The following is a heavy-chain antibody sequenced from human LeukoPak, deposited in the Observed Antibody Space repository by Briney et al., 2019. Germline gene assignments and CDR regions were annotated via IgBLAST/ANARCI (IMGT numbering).Heavy chain of an antibody. CDR2: IGTSGSTV. V-gene: IGHV3-11*01. CDR1: GFTFSDYY. D-gene: IGHD3-10*01. CDR3: ARYQQSPVRDFDY. J-gene: IGHJ4*02. Sequence: GGSLRLSCAASGFTFSDYYMSWIRQAPGKGLEWVSYIGTSGSTVYYADSVKGRFTISRDNAENSLYLQMNSLRAEDTAVYFCARYQQSPVRDFDYWGQGTLVTVSS.